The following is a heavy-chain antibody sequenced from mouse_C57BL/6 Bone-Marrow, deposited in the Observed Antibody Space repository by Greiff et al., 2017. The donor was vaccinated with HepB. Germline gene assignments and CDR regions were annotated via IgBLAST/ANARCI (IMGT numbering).Heavy chain of an antibody. CDR3: ARHPYAMDY. CDR2: ISNLAYSI. CDR1: GFTFSDYG. J-gene: IGHJ4*01. Sequence: EVKLEESGGGLGQPGGSLKLSCAASGFTFSDYGMAWVRQAPRKGPEWVAFISNLAYSIYYADTVTGRFTISRENAKNTLYLEMSSLRSEDTAMYYCARHPYAMDYWGQGTSVTVSS. V-gene: IGHV5-15*01.